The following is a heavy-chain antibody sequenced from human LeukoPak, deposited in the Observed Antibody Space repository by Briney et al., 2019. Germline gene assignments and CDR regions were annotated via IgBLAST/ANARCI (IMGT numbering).Heavy chain of an antibody. V-gene: IGHV3-30*18. Sequence: GGSLRLSCAASGFTFSGYGMHWVRQAPGKGLEWGAVISYDGRKKYYEDSVKGRFTFSRDNSRNTLYLQMNSLRAEEAAFYYCAKDPYSSSSAVIYYWGQGTLGTVSS. CDR3: AKDPYSSSSAVIYY. D-gene: IGHD6-6*01. CDR2: ISYDGRKK. CDR1: GFTFSGYG. J-gene: IGHJ4*02.